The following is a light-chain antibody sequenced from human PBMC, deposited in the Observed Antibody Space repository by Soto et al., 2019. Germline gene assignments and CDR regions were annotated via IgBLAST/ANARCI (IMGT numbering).Light chain of an antibody. CDR1: QSVSSNH. J-gene: IGKJ1*01. Sequence: EIVLTQSPGTLSLSPGEKATLSCRASQSVSSNHLAWYQQKPGQAPRPLIYGASSRAIGIPDRFSGSGSGTDFTLTISRLEPEDFAVYYCQQYGSLPWTFGQGTKVDI. V-gene: IGKV3-20*01. CDR2: GAS. CDR3: QQYGSLPWT.